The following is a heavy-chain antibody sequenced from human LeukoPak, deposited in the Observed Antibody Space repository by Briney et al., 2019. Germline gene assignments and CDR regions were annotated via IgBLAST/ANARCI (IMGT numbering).Heavy chain of an antibody. CDR1: GYTFTSYG. J-gene: IGHJ4*02. D-gene: IGHD3-22*01. CDR2: ISAYNGNT. Sequence: ASVKLSCKASGYTFTSYGISWVRQAPGQGLEWMGWISAYNGNTNYAQKLQGRVTMTTDTSTSTAYMELRSLRSDDTAVYYCARVTSSGYALPYGYWGQGTLVTVSS. CDR3: ARVTSSGYALPYGY. V-gene: IGHV1-18*01.